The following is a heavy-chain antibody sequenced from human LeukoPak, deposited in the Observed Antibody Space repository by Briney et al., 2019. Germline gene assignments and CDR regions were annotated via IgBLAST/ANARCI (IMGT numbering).Heavy chain of an antibody. V-gene: IGHV4-34*01. CDR2: INQSGST. Sequence: SETLSLTCAVYGGSFSGYYWSWIRQPPGKGLEWIGEINQSGSTNYNPSLKSRVTISVDTSKNQFSLKLSSVTAADTAVYYCARQSITGPRFDPWGQGTLVTVSS. D-gene: IGHD1-20*01. J-gene: IGHJ5*02. CDR1: GGSFSGYY. CDR3: ARQSITGPRFDP.